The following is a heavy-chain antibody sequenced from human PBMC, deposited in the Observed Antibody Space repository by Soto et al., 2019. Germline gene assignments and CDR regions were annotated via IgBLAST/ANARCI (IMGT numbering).Heavy chain of an antibody. CDR2: IYYTGST. Sequence: QVQLQESGPGLVKPSETLSLTCTVSGGSVSSSNYYWSWLRQPPGKGLEWLDHIYYTGSTNYNPSLNSRITISVDTSKNQFSLSLSSVTAADTAIYYCARTPYCRDNSCLFGWFDPWGQGTLVTVSS. CDR1: GGSVSSSNYY. CDR3: ARTPYCRDNSCLFGWFDP. V-gene: IGHV4-61*01. D-gene: IGHD2-15*01. J-gene: IGHJ5*02.